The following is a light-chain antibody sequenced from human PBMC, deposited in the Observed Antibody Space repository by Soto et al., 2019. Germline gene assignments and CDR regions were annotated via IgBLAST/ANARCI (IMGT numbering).Light chain of an antibody. J-gene: IGKJ4*01. CDR3: QKFDTLPLT. CDR2: DAS. CDR1: QDISNY. Sequence: DIQMTQSPSSLSASVGDRVTITCQASQDISNYLNWYQQKPGKAPKILIYDASVLEAGVPSRFRGGGSGTHFTLTISSLLAEYVATSSCQKFDTLPLTFGGGTKVEIK. V-gene: IGKV1-33*01.